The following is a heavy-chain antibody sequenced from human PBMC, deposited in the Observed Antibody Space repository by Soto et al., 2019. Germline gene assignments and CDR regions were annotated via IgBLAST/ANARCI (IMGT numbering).Heavy chain of an antibody. CDR2: IHYSGST. J-gene: IGHJ4*02. D-gene: IGHD2-15*01. CDR3: TKYRRTDAEGYSFDY. Sequence: PSETLSLTCTVSGGSISGSYWIFVRQTPGKVLEWVGYIHYSGSTNYNPSLKSRVTMSVDSAKNQFSLQLSSVTAADTAVYFCTKYRRTDAEGYSFDYWGQEALVTVSS. V-gene: IGHV4-59*01. CDR1: GGSISGSY.